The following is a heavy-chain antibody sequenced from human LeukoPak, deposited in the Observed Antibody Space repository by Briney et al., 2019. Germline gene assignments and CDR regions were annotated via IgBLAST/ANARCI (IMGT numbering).Heavy chain of an antibody. V-gene: IGHV3-48*03. CDR3: ARGFGMDV. J-gene: IGHJ6*02. Sequence: GGSLRLSCAASGFIVNNYEMNWVRQAPGKGLEWVSYISSSGSTMYYADSVKARFTISRDFSKKILYLQMDSLRAEDTGVYYCARGFGMDVWGQGTTVTVSS. CDR1: GFIVNNYE. CDR2: ISSSGSTM.